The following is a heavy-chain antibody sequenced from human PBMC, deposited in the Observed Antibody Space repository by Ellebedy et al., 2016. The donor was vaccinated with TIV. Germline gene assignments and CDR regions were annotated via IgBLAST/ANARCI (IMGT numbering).Heavy chain of an antibody. D-gene: IGHD5-18*01. CDR1: GCSFNNYA. V-gene: IGHV3-23*01. CDR3: AKDRTPGDGYWVFDF. J-gene: IGHJ4*02. Sequence: GESLKISCAASGCSFNNYAMSWVRQAPGKGLEWVSGIVGSGGSRYADSVKGRFTISRDNSKSTLDLQMSSLRAEDTAVYYCAKDRTPGDGYWVFDFWGQGTLVTVST. CDR2: IVGSGGSR.